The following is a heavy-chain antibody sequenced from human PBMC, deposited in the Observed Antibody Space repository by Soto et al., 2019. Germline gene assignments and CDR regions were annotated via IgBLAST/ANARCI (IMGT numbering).Heavy chain of an antibody. Sequence: VHLVESGGGLVQPGGSLRISCAASGFNFSNHWMHWVRQRPGEGLVWVSRITSDGKSKAYAESVKGRFAISRDNAENTLYLQMNGLTAEDTAVYYCARESGDWPLNWFDPWGQGTLVTVSS. D-gene: IGHD2-21*02. CDR2: ITSDGKSK. CDR1: GFNFSNHW. V-gene: IGHV3-74*01. J-gene: IGHJ5*02. CDR3: ARESGDWPLNWFDP.